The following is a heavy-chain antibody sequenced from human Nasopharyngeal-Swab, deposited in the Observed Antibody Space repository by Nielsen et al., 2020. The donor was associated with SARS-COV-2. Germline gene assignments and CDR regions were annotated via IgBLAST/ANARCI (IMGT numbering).Heavy chain of an antibody. CDR2: INPSGTST. Sequence: ASVKVSCKAPGYIFNDHFIHWVRQAPGQGLEWMGIINPSGTSTTHAQRFQGRVTMTRDTSTSTVYMELSSLRSGDTAVYYCARAAIDQHFDLWGPGTLVTVSS. V-gene: IGHV1-46*02. CDR1: GYIFNDHF. J-gene: IGHJ4*02. D-gene: IGHD5-24*01. CDR3: ARAAIDQHFDL.